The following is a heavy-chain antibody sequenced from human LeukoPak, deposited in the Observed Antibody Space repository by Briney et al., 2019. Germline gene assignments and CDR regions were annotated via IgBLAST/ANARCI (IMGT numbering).Heavy chain of an antibody. D-gene: IGHD3-22*01. CDR1: GYSISGGYY. V-gene: IGHV4-38-2*02. J-gene: IGHJ4*02. CDR3: ATVSGYLYYFDY. CDR2: IYDSGST. Sequence: SETLSLTCTVSGYSISGGYYWAWIRPPPGKGLEWIGSIYDSGSTYYNPSLKSRVTISVETSKTQFSLKLSSVTAADTAVYYCATVSGYLYYFDYWGQGTLVTVSS.